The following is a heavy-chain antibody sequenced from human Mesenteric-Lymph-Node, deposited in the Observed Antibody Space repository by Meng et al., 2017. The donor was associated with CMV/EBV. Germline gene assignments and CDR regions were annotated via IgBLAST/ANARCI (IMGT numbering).Heavy chain of an antibody. Sequence: GESLKISCAASGFTFSSYSMNWVRQAPGKGLEWVTFISYDGSKKYYADSVKGRFTISRDNSKNTLYLQMNSLRAEDTAVYYCAREGYCGGDCYSYWGQGTLVTVSS. D-gene: IGHD2-21*01. V-gene: IGHV3-30*03. J-gene: IGHJ4*02. CDR2: ISYDGSKK. CDR1: GFTFSSYS. CDR3: AREGYCGGDCYSY.